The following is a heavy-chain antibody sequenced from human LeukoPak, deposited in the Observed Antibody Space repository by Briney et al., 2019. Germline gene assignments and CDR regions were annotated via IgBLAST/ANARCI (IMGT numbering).Heavy chain of an antibody. J-gene: IGHJ4*02. CDR2: INSDESST. CDR1: GFTFSSYA. Sequence: PGGSLRLSCAASGFTFSSYAMSWVRQAPGKGLVWVSRINSDESSTTYADSVKGRFTISRDNAKNTLFLQMNSLRAEDTAVYYCARAKRDGYNCFDYWGQGTLVTVSS. V-gene: IGHV3-74*01. D-gene: IGHD5-24*01. CDR3: ARAKRDGYNCFDY.